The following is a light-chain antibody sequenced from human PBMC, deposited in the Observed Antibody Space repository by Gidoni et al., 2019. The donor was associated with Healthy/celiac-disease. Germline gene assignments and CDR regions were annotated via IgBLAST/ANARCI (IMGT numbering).Light chain of an antibody. J-gene: IGKJ4*01. CDR2: DAS. CDR3: QQRSNWT. V-gene: IGKV3-11*01. Sequence: EIVLKQSPATLSSSPGERANLSCTASQSVRSYLAWYQQKPGQAPRLLIYDASNRATGIPARFSGSGSGTDFTLTISSLEPEDFAVYYCQQRSNWTFGGGTKVEIK. CDR1: QSVRSY.